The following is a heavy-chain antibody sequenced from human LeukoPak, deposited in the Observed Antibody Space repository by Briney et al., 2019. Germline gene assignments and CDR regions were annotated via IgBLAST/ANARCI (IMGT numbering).Heavy chain of an antibody. J-gene: IGHJ4*02. CDR2: INPNSGGT. CDR3: ARVSNFIGSGSFGY. D-gene: IGHD3-10*01. Sequence: ASVKVSCKASGYTFTGYYMHWVRQAPGQGLEWMGWINPNSGGTNYAQKFQGRVTMTRDTSISTAYMELSRLRSDDTAVYYCARVSNFIGSGSFGYWGQGTLVTVSS. V-gene: IGHV1-2*02. CDR1: GYTFTGYY.